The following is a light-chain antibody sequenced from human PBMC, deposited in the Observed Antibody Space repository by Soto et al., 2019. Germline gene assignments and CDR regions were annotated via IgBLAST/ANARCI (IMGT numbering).Light chain of an antibody. CDR2: GAS. V-gene: IGKV3-20*01. CDR3: QQYGSSPPFT. Sequence: EIVLTQSPGTLSLSPGERATLSCRASQGVSSTYLAWYQQKPGQAPRLLMFGASNRATGIPDRFSASGSGTDFTLTISRLEPEDFAVYYCQQYGSSPPFTFGPGTKVDIK. CDR1: QGVSSTY. J-gene: IGKJ3*01.